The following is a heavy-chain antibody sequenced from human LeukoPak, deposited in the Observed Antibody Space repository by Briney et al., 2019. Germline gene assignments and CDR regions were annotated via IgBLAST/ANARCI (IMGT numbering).Heavy chain of an antibody. J-gene: IGHJ6*03. Sequence: GGSLRLSCAASGFTVSSNYMSWVRQAPGKGLEWVAIIYSCGSTYYADSVKGRFTISRDNSKNTLYLQMNSLRAQDTAVYYCARDGSGVNTYYYDSSGYFFPPLRGYYYYMDVWGKGTTVTVSS. CDR3: ARDGSGVNTYYYDSSGYFFPPLRGYYYYMDV. D-gene: IGHD3-22*01. CDR1: GFTVSSNY. CDR2: IYSCGST. V-gene: IGHV3-66*01.